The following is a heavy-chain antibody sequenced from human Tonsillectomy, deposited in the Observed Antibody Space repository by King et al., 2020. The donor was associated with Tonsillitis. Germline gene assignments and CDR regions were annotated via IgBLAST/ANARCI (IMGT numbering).Heavy chain of an antibody. D-gene: IGHD3-10*01. Sequence: VQLVESGGGLVQPGGSLRLSCAASGFTLRSFWMSWVRQAPGKGLEWMANINQDGSQKYYVESVRGRFAISRDDAKNSLFLQMNRLRAKDTAVYYCSRGVIKTVVRCVIWDFDAFDIWGRGTLVTVAS. J-gene: IGHJ3*02. CDR1: GFTLRSFW. V-gene: IGHV3-7*01. CDR2: INQDGSQK. CDR3: SRGVIKTVVRCVIWDFDAFDI.